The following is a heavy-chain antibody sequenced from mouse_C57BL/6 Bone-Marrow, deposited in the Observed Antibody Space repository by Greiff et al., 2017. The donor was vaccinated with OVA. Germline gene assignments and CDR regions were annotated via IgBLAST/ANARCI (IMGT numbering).Heavy chain of an antibody. D-gene: IGHD1-1*01. Sequence: EVKVVESGGGLVQPGGSLSLSCAASGFTFTDYYMSWVRQPPGKALEWLGFIRNKANGYTTEYSASVKGRFTISRDNSQSILYLQMNALRAEDSATYYCARSESSHYYGSSPWFAYWGQGTLVTVSA. CDR3: ARSESSHYYGSSPWFAY. CDR2: IRNKANGYTT. J-gene: IGHJ3*01. V-gene: IGHV7-3*01. CDR1: GFTFTDYY.